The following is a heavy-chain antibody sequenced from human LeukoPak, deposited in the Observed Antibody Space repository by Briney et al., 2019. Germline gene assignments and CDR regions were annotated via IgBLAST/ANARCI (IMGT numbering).Heavy chain of an antibody. CDR1: GFTVSTNY. V-gene: IGHV3-23*01. CDR3: AKTQQWLDY. CDR2: ISGSDGST. Sequence: GGSLRLSCAASGFTVSTNYMSWVRQAPGQGLEWVSSISGSDGSTYYADSVKGRFTISRDNSKNTLYLQMNSLRAEDTAVYYCAKTQQWLDYWGQGTLVTVSS. J-gene: IGHJ4*02. D-gene: IGHD6-19*01.